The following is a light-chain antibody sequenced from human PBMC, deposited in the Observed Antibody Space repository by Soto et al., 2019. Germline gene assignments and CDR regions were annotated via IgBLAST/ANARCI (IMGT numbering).Light chain of an antibody. CDR3: QQRSNWL. CDR1: QSISSY. CDR2: DAS. J-gene: IGKJ3*01. V-gene: IGKV3-11*01. Sequence: ESVLTQSPATLSLSPGERATLSCRASQSISSYLAWYQQKPGQAPRLLIYDASNRATRIPAWFSGSGSGTDLTLTISSLEREDFGVYYCQQRSNWLFGPGTKVEIK.